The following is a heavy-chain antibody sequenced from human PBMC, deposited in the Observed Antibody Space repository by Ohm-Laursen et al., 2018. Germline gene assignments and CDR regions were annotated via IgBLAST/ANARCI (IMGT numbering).Heavy chain of an antibody. V-gene: IGHV3-23*01. J-gene: IGHJ4*02. Sequence: SLRLSCAASGFTFSSYGMSWVRQAPGKGLEWVSAISRSGGRTHYADSVKGRFTISRDNSKNTLGLQMNSLRAEDTAIYYCVGNPRGGRKAEYWGQGTLVTVSS. D-gene: IGHD3-10*01. CDR1: GFTFSSYG. CDR3: VGNPRGGRKAEY. CDR2: ISRSGGRT.